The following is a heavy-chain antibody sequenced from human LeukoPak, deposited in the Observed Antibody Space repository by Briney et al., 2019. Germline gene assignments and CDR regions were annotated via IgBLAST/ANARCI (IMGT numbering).Heavy chain of an antibody. CDR2: ISSSGTTI. V-gene: IGHV3-48*03. Sequence: AGGSLRLSCAASGLTFSSYEMNWVRQAPGKGLEWVSYISSSGTTIYYADSVKGRFTISRDNAKNSLYLQMNSLRAEDTAVYYCARGGRYSGNYYLDYWGQGTLVTVSS. D-gene: IGHD1-26*01. CDR1: GLTFSSYE. CDR3: ARGGRYSGNYYLDY. J-gene: IGHJ4*02.